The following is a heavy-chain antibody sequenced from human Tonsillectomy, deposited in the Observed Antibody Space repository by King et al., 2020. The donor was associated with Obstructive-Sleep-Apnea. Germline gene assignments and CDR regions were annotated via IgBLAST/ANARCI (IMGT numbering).Heavy chain of an antibody. J-gene: IGHJ3*02. CDR2: ISYDGSKK. D-gene: IGHD6-13*01. CDR3: ARVPRAAAATRDAFDI. V-gene: IGHV3-30*04. Sequence: VQLVESGGGVVQPGRSLRLSCAASGFTFSSYAMHWVRQAPGKGLEWVAVISYDGSKKYYADSVKGRFTISRDNSKNTLYLQMNSLRAEDTAVYYCARVPRAAAATRDAFDIWGQGTMVTVSS. CDR1: GFTFSSYA.